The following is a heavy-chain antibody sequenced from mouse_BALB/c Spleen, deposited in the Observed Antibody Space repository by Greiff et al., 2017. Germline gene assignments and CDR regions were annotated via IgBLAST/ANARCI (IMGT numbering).Heavy chain of an antibody. D-gene: IGHD2-4*01. J-gene: IGHJ1*01. V-gene: IGHV1S137*01. CDR1: GYTFTDYA. CDR2: ISTYYGDA. CDR3: ARWSTMITGAWFAY. Sequence: QVQLQQSGAELVRPGVSVKISCKGSGYTFTDYAMHWVKQSHAKSLEWIGVISTYYGDASYNQKFKGKATMTVDKSSSTAYMELARLTSEDSAIYYCARWSTMITGAWFAYWGAGTTVTVSS.